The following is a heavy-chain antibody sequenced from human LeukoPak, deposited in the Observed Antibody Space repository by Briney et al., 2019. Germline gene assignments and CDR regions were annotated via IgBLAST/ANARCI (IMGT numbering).Heavy chain of an antibody. CDR3: ARDPRKTSNWYAKGAFDY. CDR1: GYSFTNYD. J-gene: IGHJ4*02. CDR2: MNPKSGDT. V-gene: IGHV1-8*03. D-gene: IGHD1-14*01. Sequence: ASVKVSCKASGYSFTNYDINWVRRATGQGLEWMGWMNPKSGDTGYSQKFQGRVFITRDTSINTAYMELSSLGSDDTAVYYCARDPRKTSNWYAKGAFDYWGQGTLVTVSS.